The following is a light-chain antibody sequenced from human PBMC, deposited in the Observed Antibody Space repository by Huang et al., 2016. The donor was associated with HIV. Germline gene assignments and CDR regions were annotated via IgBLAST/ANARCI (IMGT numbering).Light chain of an antibody. Sequence: AIRITQSPSSLSASTGDRVTITCRASQGISSYVAWYQQKPGKAPRLLIYAASILQGGVPSRFSASGSGKDFTLAISCLQSEDFATYYCHQYYGYPWTFGQGTKVEVK. CDR3: HQYYGYPWT. CDR2: AAS. CDR1: QGISSY. J-gene: IGKJ1*01. V-gene: IGKV1-8*01.